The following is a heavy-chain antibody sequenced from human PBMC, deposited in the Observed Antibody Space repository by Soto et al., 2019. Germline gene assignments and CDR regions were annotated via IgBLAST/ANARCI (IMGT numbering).Heavy chain of an antibody. J-gene: IGHJ3*02. D-gene: IGHD3-22*01. V-gene: IGHV3-23*01. CDR2: LSGSGGDT. Sequence: EVQLLESGGGLVQPGGSLRLSCAASGFTFSTYAMTWVRQAPGKGLEWVSTLSGSGGDTYYADSVKGRLTISRDNSKNTLFVQMNSLRAEDTAVYYCAKRFGSGYYSAFDIWGQGTMVNVSS. CDR3: AKRFGSGYYSAFDI. CDR1: GFTFSTYA.